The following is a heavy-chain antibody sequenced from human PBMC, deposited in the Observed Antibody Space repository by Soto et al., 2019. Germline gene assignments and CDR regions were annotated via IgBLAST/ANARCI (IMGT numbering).Heavy chain of an antibody. D-gene: IGHD2-8*01. CDR3: ARGWGMVFDY. CDR1: GGSFSGYY. J-gene: IGHJ4*02. CDR2: INHSGST. V-gene: IGHV4-34*01. Sequence: QVQLQQWGAGLLKPSETLSLTCAVYGGSFSGYYWSWIRQPPGKGLEWIGEINHSGSTNYNPSLKSRVTISVDTSKNQFSRKLSSVTAADTAVYYCARGWGMVFDYWGQGTLVTVSS.